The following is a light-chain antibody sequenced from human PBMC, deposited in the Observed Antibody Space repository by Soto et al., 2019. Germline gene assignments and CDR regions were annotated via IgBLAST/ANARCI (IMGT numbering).Light chain of an antibody. CDR3: HQTLSFPPT. CDR2: TGS. CDR1: QAIDSW. V-gene: IGKV1-12*01. J-gene: IGKJ1*01. Sequence: DIQMTQSPSSVSASVGDRVTITCRASQAIDSWLAWYQQKSGEAPKLLIFTGSLLHSGVPPRFSGSGSGTDFTLTTSSLQHEDFETYYCHQTLSFPPTLGPGTKVDIK.